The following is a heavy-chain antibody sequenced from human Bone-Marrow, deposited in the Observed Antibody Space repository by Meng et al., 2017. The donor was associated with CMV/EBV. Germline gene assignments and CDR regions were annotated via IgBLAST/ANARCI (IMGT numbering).Heavy chain of an antibody. CDR3: AKDSYGSGYWNFDL. J-gene: IGHJ2*01. V-gene: IGHV3-33*06. Sequence: SGFSCSSYGMQWVRQAPGKGLEWVGVIWKDGSDKNYADSVQGRFTISRDNSKNTLFLQMNSLRAEDTAVYFCAKDSYGSGYWNFDLWGRGTLVTVSS. CDR2: IWKDGSDK. D-gene: IGHD3-10*01. CDR1: GFSCSSYG.